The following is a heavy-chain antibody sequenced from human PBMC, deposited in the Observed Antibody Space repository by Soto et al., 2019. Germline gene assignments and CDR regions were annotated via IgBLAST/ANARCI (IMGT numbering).Heavy chain of an antibody. D-gene: IGHD5-18*01. J-gene: IGHJ5*02. CDR2: ISSSSSYI. V-gene: IGHV3-21*01. CDR1: GFTFSSYS. CDR3: ARGFKAMVILDWFDP. Sequence: PGGSLRLSCAASGFTFSSYSMNWVRQAPGKGLEWVSSISSSSSYIYYADSVKGRFTISRDNAKNSLYLQMNSLRAEDTAVYYCARGFKAMVILDWFDPWGQGTLVTVSS.